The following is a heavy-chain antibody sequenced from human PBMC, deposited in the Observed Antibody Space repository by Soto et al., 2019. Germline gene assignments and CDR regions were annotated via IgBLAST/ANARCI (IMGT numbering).Heavy chain of an antibody. CDR2: INSNGGST. D-gene: IGHD5-12*01. Sequence: EVQLVESGGGLVQPGGSLRLSCAASGYTFSTYAMHWVRQAPGKGLEYVSVINSNGGSTFYANSVKGRFTISRDNSKNTLYLQMGSLRVEDTGVYYGARAPGYSGYDALDYWGQGTLVTVSS. CDR3: ARAPGYSGYDALDY. V-gene: IGHV3-64*01. CDR1: GYTFSTYA. J-gene: IGHJ4*02.